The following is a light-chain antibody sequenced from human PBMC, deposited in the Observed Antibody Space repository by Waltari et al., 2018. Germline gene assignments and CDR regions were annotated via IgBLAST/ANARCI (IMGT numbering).Light chain of an antibody. J-gene: IGKJ5*01. V-gene: IGKV1-12*01. CDR2: PAS. Sequence: DVQMTQSPSSVSASVGDTVTITCRASQDVSRWLAWYQQKPGKAPKLLIYPASTLESGVPSRFRGSGSGTDFTLTISSLQPEDFATYYCQQANSFPTFGQGTRVETK. CDR1: QDVSRW. CDR3: QQANSFPT.